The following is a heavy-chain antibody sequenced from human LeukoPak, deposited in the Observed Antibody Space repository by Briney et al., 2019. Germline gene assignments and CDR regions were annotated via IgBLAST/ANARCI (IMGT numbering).Heavy chain of an antibody. J-gene: IGHJ4*02. V-gene: IGHV3-23*01. CDR3: AKYNGQLLEQWYSDY. CDR1: GFTFSNYA. CDR2: IDKNDATT. D-gene: IGHD1/OR15-1a*01. Sequence: TGGSLRLSCAASGFTFSNYAMSWVRQAPGKGLECVSSIDKNDATTNYADSVRGRFTISRDNSKNTLHLQMSSLRAEDTAVYYCAKYNGQLLEQWYSDYWGQGTLVTVSS.